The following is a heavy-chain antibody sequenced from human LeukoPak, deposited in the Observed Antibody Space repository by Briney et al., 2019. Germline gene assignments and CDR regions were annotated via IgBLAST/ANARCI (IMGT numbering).Heavy chain of an antibody. CDR3: ARAVTTGLDYFDY. D-gene: IGHD4-17*01. V-gene: IGHV4-59*01. J-gene: IGHJ4*02. CDR2: VYYSGGTT. CDR1: GGSISSYY. Sequence: PSETLSLTCTFSGGSISSYYWSWIRQPPGKGLEWIGYVYYSGGTTNYNPSLKSRVTISADTSKNEFSLKLSSVTAADTAMYYCARAVTTGLDYFDYWGQGTLVTVSS.